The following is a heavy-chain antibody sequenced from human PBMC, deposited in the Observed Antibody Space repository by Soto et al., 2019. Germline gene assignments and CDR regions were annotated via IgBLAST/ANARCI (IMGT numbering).Heavy chain of an antibody. CDR2: ISYDGSNK. V-gene: IGHV3-30*18. CDR1: GFTFSSYG. CDR3: AKEPQSRWNYVEGLYYYYYYGMDV. D-gene: IGHD1-7*01. J-gene: IGHJ6*02. Sequence: QVQLVESGGGVVQPGRSLRLSCAASGFTFSSYGMHWVRQAPGKGLEWVAVISYDGSNKYYADSVKGRFTISRDNSKNTLYLQMKSLRAEDTAVYYCAKEPQSRWNYVEGLYYYYYYGMDVWGQGTTVTVSS.